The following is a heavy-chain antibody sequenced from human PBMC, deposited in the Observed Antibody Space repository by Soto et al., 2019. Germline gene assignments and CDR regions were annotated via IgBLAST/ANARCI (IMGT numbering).Heavy chain of an antibody. Sequence: QLQLQQWGAGLLKPSETLSLTCAVYGGPFNNYYWSWIRQSPTKGLEWLGEINHTGSPNYNPSLKSRVTISIDTSKKQISLKLSSVTAADTAVYYCASQVGIPNNRVGVVWGQGTLVTVSS. J-gene: IGHJ1*01. V-gene: IGHV4-34*01. CDR3: ASQVGIPNNRVGVV. CDR1: GGPFNNYY. CDR2: INHTGSP. D-gene: IGHD2-21*01.